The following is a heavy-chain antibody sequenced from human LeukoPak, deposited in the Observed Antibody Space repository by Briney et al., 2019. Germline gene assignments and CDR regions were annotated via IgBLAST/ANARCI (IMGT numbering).Heavy chain of an antibody. CDR1: GYTFTSYY. J-gene: IGHJ5*02. D-gene: IGHD2-2*01. Sequence: GASVNVSCKASGYTFTSYYMHWVRQAPGDGLEWMGVINPSGGSTSYAQKFQGRVTMTRDTSTSIVYMELSSLRSEDTAVYYCARDIVVVPAAMFGWFDPWGQGTLVTVSS. V-gene: IGHV1-46*01. CDR2: INPSGGST. CDR3: ARDIVVVPAAMFGWFDP.